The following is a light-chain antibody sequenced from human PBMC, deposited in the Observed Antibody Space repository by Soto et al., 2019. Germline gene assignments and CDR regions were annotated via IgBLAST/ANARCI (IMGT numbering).Light chain of an antibody. J-gene: IGKJ4*01. CDR3: QQRSNWPLT. V-gene: IGKV3-11*01. Sequence: EIVLTQSPATVSLSPGERATLSCRASQTVSSYLAWFPQKPGQAPRLLIYDASNRATGIPARFSGSGSGTDFTLTISSLEPEDFAVYYCQQRSNWPLTFGGGTKVEIK. CDR2: DAS. CDR1: QTVSSY.